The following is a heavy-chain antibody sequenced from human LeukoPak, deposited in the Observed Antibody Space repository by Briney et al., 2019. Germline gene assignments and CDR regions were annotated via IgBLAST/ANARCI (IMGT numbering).Heavy chain of an antibody. V-gene: IGHV4-34*01. CDR2: INHSGGT. CDR1: GFTFSSYG. CDR3: ARKGGGQLVNTRRWFDP. J-gene: IGHJ5*02. Sequence: PGGSLRLSCAASGFTFSSYGMSWIRQSPGRGLEWIGEINHSGGTYYSPSLKSRVTISADTSKKQFSLKLRSVTAADTAVYYCARKGGGQLVNTRRWFDPWGQGTLVTVSS. D-gene: IGHD6-13*01.